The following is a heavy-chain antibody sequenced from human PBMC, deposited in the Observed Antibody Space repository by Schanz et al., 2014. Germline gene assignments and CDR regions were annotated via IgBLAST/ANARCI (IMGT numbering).Heavy chain of an antibody. CDR3: ARDGVDAAAGGNY. CDR1: GYSFISHA. D-gene: IGHD6-13*01. V-gene: IGHV1-3*01. CDR2: INAANGNT. J-gene: IGHJ4*02. Sequence: QVQLVQSGAEVKKPGASVKVSCKASGYSFISHAIHWVRQAPGQRLEWMGWINAANGNTRYSQKFQGRVTMTTDTSTSTAYMELRSLRSDDTAVYYCARDGVDAAAGGNYWGQGTLVTVSS.